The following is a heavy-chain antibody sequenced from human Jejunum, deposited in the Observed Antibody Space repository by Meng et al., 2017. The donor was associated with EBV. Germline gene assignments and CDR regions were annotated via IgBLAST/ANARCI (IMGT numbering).Heavy chain of an antibody. V-gene: IGHV1-3*01. CDR2: IYAGNGDT. CDR3: ARVKYNTGWQTFDH. D-gene: IGHD6-19*01. J-gene: IGHJ5*02. CDR1: GYTFRSYA. Sequence: QVQLVTSGAEVKKPGASVKVSGKASGYTFRSYAMQWVRQAPGQGFEWMGWIYAGNGDTKYSQKFQGRVTISMDTSASTAYMELSSLRSEDTAVYYCARVKYNTGWQTFDHWGQGTLVTVSS.